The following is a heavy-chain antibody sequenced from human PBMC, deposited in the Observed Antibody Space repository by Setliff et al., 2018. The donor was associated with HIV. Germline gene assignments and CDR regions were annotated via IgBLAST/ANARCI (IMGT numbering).Heavy chain of an antibody. CDR2: IIPILGIA. D-gene: IGHD3-22*01. CDR1: GYTFTSYG. Sequence: SVKVSCKASGYTFTSYGISWVRQAPGQGLEWMGRIIPILGIANYAQKFQGRVTITADKSTSTAYMELSSLRFDDTAMYYCVRDYYDSSGYIFFPGLPDYWGQGTLVTVSS. CDR3: VRDYYDSSGYIFFPGLPDY. V-gene: IGHV1-69*04. J-gene: IGHJ4*02.